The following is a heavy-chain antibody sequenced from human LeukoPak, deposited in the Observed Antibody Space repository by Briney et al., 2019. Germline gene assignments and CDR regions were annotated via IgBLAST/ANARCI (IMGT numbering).Heavy chain of an antibody. Sequence: SETLSLTCTVSGGSISSYYWSWIRQPPGKGLEWIWYIYYSGSTNYNPSLKSRVTISVDTSKNQFSLKLSSVTAADTAVYYCARHHYYYYYMDVWGKGTTVTVSS. J-gene: IGHJ6*03. CDR3: ARHHYYYYYMDV. V-gene: IGHV4-59*08. CDR2: IYYSGST. CDR1: GGSISSYY.